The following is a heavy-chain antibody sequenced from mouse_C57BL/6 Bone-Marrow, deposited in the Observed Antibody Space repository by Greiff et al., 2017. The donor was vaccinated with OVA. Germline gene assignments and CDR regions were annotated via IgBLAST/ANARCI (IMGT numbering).Heavy chain of an antibody. CDR1: GYTFTSYW. CDR3: ARDYYSNYGAY. D-gene: IGHD2-5*01. CDR2: IDPSDSET. V-gene: IGHV1-52*01. J-gene: IGHJ3*01. Sequence: QVQLQQPGAELVRPGSSVKLSCKASGYTFTSYWMHWVKQRPIQGLEWIGNIDPSDSETHYNQKFKDKATLTVDKSSSTAYMQLSSLTSEDSAVYYCARDYYSNYGAYWGQGTLVTVSA.